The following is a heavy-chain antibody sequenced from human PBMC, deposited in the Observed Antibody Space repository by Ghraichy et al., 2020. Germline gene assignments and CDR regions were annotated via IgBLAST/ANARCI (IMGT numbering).Heavy chain of an antibody. V-gene: IGHV3-21*06. J-gene: IGHJ4*02. CDR1: GFTFSNYN. D-gene: IGHD5-18*01. CDR2: ISSSRTSI. Sequence: GGSLRLSCAASGFTFSNYNMNWVRQAPGKGLEWVSSISSSRTSIYYADSVKARFTISRDNAKNSLYLQMNSLRAEDTAVYYCAGRGYSYQFDYWGQGTLVTVSS. CDR3: AGRGYSYQFDY.